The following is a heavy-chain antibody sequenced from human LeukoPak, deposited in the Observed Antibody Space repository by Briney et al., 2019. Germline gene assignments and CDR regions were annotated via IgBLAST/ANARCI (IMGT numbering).Heavy chain of an antibody. CDR1: GGSISNTNYY. J-gene: IGHJ4*02. CDR2: IYYSGTT. CDR3: ARAPRYSSSH. D-gene: IGHD6-13*01. Sequence: SETLSLTCTVSGGSISNTNYYWGWIRQPPGKGLEWIGSIYYSGTTYYNPSLKSRVTISIDTSNNQFSLKLSSVTAADTAVYYCARAPRYSSSHWGQGTLVTVSS. V-gene: IGHV4-39*07.